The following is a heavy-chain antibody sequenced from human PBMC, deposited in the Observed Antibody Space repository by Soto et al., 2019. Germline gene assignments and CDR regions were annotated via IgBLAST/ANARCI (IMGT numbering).Heavy chain of an antibody. CDR3: ARGRRLRRGNPDTGGSPRTWLDP. J-gene: IGHJ5*02. V-gene: IGHV1-2*02. CDR1: GYSFTAYR. D-gene: IGHD3-16*01. CDR2: INPNSGAT. Sequence: SVKVSCKASGYSFTAYRIHWVRQAPGQGLEWMGWINPNSGATTYAPRFQGRVTMTRDTSSKTAYMEVSRLTSDDTALYYCARGRRLRRGNPDTGGSPRTWLDPWGKGTMVTVSS.